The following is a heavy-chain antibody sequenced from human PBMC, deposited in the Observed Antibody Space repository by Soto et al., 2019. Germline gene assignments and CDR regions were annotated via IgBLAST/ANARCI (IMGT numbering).Heavy chain of an antibody. CDR2: ISDNGGTT. J-gene: IGHJ4*02. Sequence: GGSLRLSCAASEFTFSNYAMSWVRQAPGKGLEWVSSISDNGGTTYYADSVKGRFTISRDNSKNTLSLQMDSLTAEDTAVYYCARAYSSAWYYFDYWGQGALVTVSS. CDR3: ARAYSSAWYYFDY. CDR1: EFTFSNYA. D-gene: IGHD6-13*01. V-gene: IGHV3-23*01.